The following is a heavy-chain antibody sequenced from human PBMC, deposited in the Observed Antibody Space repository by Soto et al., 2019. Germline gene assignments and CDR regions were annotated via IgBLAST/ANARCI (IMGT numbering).Heavy chain of an antibody. CDR1: GYTFPNYW. CDR2: IDPSDSYT. Sequence: GESLKISCQTSGYTFPNYWINWVRQMPGKGLEWMGRIDPSDSYTNFTPPFKGHVTISTNKSISTAYLQWSSLKASDSAIYYCARNWGSYSDCWGQGTLVTVSS. CDR3: ARNWGSYSDC. D-gene: IGHD7-27*01. V-gene: IGHV5-10-1*01. J-gene: IGHJ4*02.